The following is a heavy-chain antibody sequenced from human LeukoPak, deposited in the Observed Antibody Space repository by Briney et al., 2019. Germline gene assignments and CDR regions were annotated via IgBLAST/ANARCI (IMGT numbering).Heavy chain of an antibody. J-gene: IGHJ6*02. CDR2: IYYSGST. V-gene: IGHV4-59*01. CDR1: GGSISSYY. Sequence: PSETLSLTCTVSGGSISSYYWSWIRQPPGKGLEWIGYIYYSGSTNYNPSLKSRVTISVDTSKNQFSLKLSSVTAADTAVYYCARVLGYCSSTSCLYYYYGMDLWGQGTTVTVSS. D-gene: IGHD2-2*01. CDR3: ARVLGYCSSTSCLYYYYGMDL.